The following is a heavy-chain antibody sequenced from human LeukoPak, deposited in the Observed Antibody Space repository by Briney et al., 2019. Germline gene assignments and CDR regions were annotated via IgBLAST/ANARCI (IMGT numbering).Heavy chain of an antibody. CDR1: GGSISSYY. CDR2: IYYSGST. CDR3: ARAMSIAARLQTIFDY. V-gene: IGHV4-59*08. Sequence: SETLSLTCTVSGGSISSYYWSWIRQPPGKGLEWIGYIYYSGSTNYNPSLKSRVTISVDTSKNQFSLNLTSVTAADTAVYYCARAMSIAARLQTIFDYWGQGTLVTVSS. D-gene: IGHD6-6*01. J-gene: IGHJ4*02.